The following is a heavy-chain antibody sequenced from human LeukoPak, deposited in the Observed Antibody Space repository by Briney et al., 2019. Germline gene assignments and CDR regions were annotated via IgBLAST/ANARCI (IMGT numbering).Heavy chain of an antibody. Sequence: ASVKVSCKASGYTFTGYYIQWVRQAPGQGLEWMGWINPNRSDTNYAQKFQGRVTMTRDTSIKTAYMELSGLRSADTAVYYCARSTSRSPIDYWGQGTLVTISS. J-gene: IGHJ4*02. V-gene: IGHV1-2*02. CDR3: ARSTSRSPIDY. CDR2: INPNRSDT. CDR1: GYTFTGYY.